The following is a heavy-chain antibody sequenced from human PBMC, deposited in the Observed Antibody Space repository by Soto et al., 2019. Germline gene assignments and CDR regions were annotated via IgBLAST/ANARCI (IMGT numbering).Heavy chain of an antibody. CDR3: ARNGVATVVTPNWFDP. CDR1: GGTFSSYA. V-gene: IGHV1-69*01. J-gene: IGHJ5*02. Sequence: QVQLVQSGAEVKKPGSSVKVSCKASGGTFSSYAISWVRQAPGQGLEWMGGIIPIFGTANYAQKFQGRVTMTADESTSTAYMELSSLRSEDTAVYYCARNGVATVVTPNWFDPWGQGTLVTVSS. D-gene: IGHD2-15*01. CDR2: IIPIFGTA.